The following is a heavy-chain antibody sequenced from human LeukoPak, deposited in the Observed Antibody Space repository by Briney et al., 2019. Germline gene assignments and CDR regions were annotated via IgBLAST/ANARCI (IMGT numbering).Heavy chain of an antibody. J-gene: IGHJ5*02. CDR3: ARGDPHADL. CDR2: ITISGHTK. Sequence: GGSLRLSCAASGFDLNTYEMNWVRQAPGKGLEWIADITISGHTKNYADSVKGRSTISRDNAGTSLYLQMSSLTVEDTGVYYCARGDPHADLWGQGTLVTVSS. CDR1: GFDLNTYE. V-gene: IGHV3-48*03.